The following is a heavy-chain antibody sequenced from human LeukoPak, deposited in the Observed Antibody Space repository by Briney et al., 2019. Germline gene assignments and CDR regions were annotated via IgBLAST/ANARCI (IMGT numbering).Heavy chain of an antibody. CDR3: ARLDAGFGGMDV. Sequence: GASVKVSCKASGGTFSSYAISWVRQAPGQGLEWMGGIIPIFGTANYAQKFQSRVTITADESTSTAYMELSSLRSEDTAVYYCARLDAGFGGMDVWGQGTTVTVSS. CDR2: IIPIFGTA. D-gene: IGHD3-3*01. J-gene: IGHJ6*02. V-gene: IGHV1-69*13. CDR1: GGTFSSYA.